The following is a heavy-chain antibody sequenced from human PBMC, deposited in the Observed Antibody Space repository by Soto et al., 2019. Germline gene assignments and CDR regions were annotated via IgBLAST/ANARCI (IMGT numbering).Heavy chain of an antibody. CDR2: ISYDGSNK. CDR3: ARAYGDYVVAFDI. V-gene: IGHV3-30-3*01. D-gene: IGHD4-17*01. J-gene: IGHJ3*02. Sequence: PGGSLRLSCAASGFPFSSYAMHWVRQAPGKGLEWVAVISYDGSNKYYADSVKGRFTISRDNSKNTLYLQMNSLRAEDTAVYYCARAYGDYVVAFDIWGQGTMVTVSS. CDR1: GFPFSSYA.